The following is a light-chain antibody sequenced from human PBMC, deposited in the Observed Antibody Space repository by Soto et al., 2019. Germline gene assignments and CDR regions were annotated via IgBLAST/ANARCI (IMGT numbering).Light chain of an antibody. CDR1: QSITAF. J-gene: IGKJ1*01. CDR3: QQSYSSPWT. V-gene: IGKV1-39*01. Sequence: DIPMTQSPSSLSASVGDRVTITCRTSQSITAFLNWYQQKPGKAPTLLIYSTSTLQSGVPSRFSGSGSGTDFTLTITGLHPEDFATYYCQQSYSSPWTFGQGTKVEI. CDR2: STS.